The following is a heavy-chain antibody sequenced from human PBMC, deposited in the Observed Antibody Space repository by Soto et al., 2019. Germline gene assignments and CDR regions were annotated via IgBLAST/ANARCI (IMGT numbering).Heavy chain of an antibody. CDR3: ARSPYCISTSCYGYYYYGMDV. J-gene: IGHJ6*02. CDR1: GYTFTSYY. D-gene: IGHD2-2*01. V-gene: IGHV1-46*01. Sequence: VSGKVSCKASGYTFTSYYMHWVRQAPGQGLEWMGIINPSGGSTSYAQKFQGRVTMTRDTSTSTVYMELSSLRSEDTAVYYCARSPYCISTSCYGYYYYGMDVWGQGTTVTVSS. CDR2: INPSGGST.